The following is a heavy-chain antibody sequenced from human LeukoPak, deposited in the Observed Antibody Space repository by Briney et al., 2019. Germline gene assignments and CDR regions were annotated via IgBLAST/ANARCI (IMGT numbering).Heavy chain of an antibody. Sequence: SQTLSLTCTVSGGSISSGSYYWSWIRQPAGKGLEWIGRIYTSGSTNYNPSLKSRVTISVDTSENQFSLKLSSVTAADTAVYYCAREKMSGYDRFSGDYFDYWGQGTLVTVSS. J-gene: IGHJ4*02. D-gene: IGHD5-12*01. V-gene: IGHV4-61*02. CDR1: GGSISSGSYY. CDR3: AREKMSGYDRFSGDYFDY. CDR2: IYTSGST.